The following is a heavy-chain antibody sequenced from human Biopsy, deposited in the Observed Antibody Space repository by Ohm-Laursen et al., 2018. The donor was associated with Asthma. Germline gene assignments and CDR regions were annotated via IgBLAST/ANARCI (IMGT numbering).Heavy chain of an antibody. CDR3: ARKAGSCISRTCYSLDF. D-gene: IGHD2-2*01. CDR1: GGTFNTYV. V-gene: IGHV1-69*13. Sequence: SVKVSCKSLGGTFNTYVIGWVRRAPGQGLEWMGGTNSVFGTTTYPQKFQDRVTITADDSTSTVYMELSSPRSEDTAVYYCARKAGSCISRTCYSLDFWGQGTLVTASS. J-gene: IGHJ4*02. CDR2: TNSVFGTT.